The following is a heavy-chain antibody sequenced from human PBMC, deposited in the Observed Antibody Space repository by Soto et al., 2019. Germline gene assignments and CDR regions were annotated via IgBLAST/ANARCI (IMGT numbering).Heavy chain of an antibody. J-gene: IGHJ4*02. D-gene: IGHD2-8*01. CDR3: ARRTNGYFGY. V-gene: IGHV3-23*03. CDR1: GFTFRDYT. CDR2: ILSDYNT. Sequence: GGSLRLSCAASGFTFRDYTMSWVRQAPGKVLECISVILSDYNTYYTDSVRGRFTISRDNCKNTLYLEINNLGAEDTAVYYCARRTNGYFGYWGQGALVTVSS.